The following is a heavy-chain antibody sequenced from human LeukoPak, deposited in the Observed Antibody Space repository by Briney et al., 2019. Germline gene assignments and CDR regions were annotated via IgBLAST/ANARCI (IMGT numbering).Heavy chain of an antibody. J-gene: IGHJ4*02. Sequence: GGSLRLSCAASGFTFSSYSMNWVRQAPGKGLEWISYISSSSSTIYYTDSGEGRFTISRDNAKNSLYLQMNSLRDEDTALYYCARVPYSTGAFDYWGQGTLVTVSS. V-gene: IGHV3-48*02. D-gene: IGHD6-19*01. CDR2: ISSSSSTI. CDR1: GFTFSSYS. CDR3: ARVPYSTGAFDY.